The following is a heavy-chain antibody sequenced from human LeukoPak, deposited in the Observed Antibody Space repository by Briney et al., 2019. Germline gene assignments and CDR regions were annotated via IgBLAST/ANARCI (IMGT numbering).Heavy chain of an antibody. Sequence: ASVKVSCKASGYTFTSYAMNWVRQAPGQGLEWMGWINTNIGNPTYAQGFTGRFVFSLDTSVSTAYLQISSLKAEDTAVYYCARDLAYYDFWSGYYHNWFDPWGQGTLVTVSS. D-gene: IGHD3-3*01. CDR2: INTNIGNP. CDR1: GYTFTSYA. CDR3: ARDLAYYDFWSGYYHNWFDP. V-gene: IGHV7-4-1*02. J-gene: IGHJ5*02.